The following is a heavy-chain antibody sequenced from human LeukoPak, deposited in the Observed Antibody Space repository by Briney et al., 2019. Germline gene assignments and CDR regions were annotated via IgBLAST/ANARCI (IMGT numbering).Heavy chain of an antibody. CDR2: IYYSGST. CDR1: GGSISSGDYY. D-gene: IGHD3-3*01. CDR3: ARGSGYYYIDY. V-gene: IGHV4-30-4*01. Sequence: SQTLSLTCTVSGGSISSGDYYWSWIRQPPGKGLEWIGYIYYSGSTYYNPSLKSRVTMSVDTSKNQFSLKHSSVTAADTAGYYCARGSGYYYIDYWGQGTLVTVSS. J-gene: IGHJ4*02.